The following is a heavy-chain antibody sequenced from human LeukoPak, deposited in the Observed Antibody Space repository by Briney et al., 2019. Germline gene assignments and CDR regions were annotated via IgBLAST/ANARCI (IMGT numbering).Heavy chain of an antibody. CDR1: GYSFTSYW. D-gene: IGHD3-22*01. V-gene: IGHV5-51*01. CDR3: ARTRGRPKYYYDSSGYLGYFDY. CDR2: IYPGDSDT. Sequence: GESLKISCKGSGYSFTSYWIGWVRQMPGKGLEWMGIIYPGDSDTRYSPSFQGQVTISADKSISTAYLQWSSLKASDTAMYYCARTRGRPKYYYDSSGYLGYFDYWGQGTLVTVSS. J-gene: IGHJ4*02.